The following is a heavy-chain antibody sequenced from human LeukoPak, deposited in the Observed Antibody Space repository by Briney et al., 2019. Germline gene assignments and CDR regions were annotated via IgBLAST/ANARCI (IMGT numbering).Heavy chain of an antibody. CDR1: GFTFSNYW. V-gene: IGHV3-74*01. J-gene: IGHJ4*02. D-gene: IGHD1-26*01. Sequence: GGSLRLSCAASGFTFSNYWMHWVRQAPGKGLVWVSRLNSDGSSTNYADSVKGRFTISRDNAKNTLYLQMNSLRAEDTAVYYCARIIGISGTYPTDYWGQGTLVTVSS. CDR2: LNSDGSST. CDR3: ARIIGISGTYPTDY.